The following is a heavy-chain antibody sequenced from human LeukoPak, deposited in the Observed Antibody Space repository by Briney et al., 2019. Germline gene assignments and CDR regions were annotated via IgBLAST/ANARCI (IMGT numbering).Heavy chain of an antibody. V-gene: IGHV3-21*01. J-gene: IGHJ3*02. D-gene: IGHD3-22*01. Sequence: GGSLRLSCAASGFTFSSYSMNWVRQAPGKGLEWVSSISSSSSYIYYADSVKGRFTISRDNAKNSLYLQMNSLRAEDTAVYYCARDRILPMIVVVSDAFDIWGQGTMVTVSS. CDR3: ARDRILPMIVVVSDAFDI. CDR1: GFTFSSYS. CDR2: ISSSSSYI.